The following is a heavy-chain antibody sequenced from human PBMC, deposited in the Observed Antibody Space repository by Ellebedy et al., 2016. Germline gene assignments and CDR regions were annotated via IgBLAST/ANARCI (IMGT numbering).Heavy chain of an antibody. V-gene: IGHV4-4*02. J-gene: IGHJ4*02. D-gene: IGHD2-2*01. CDR3: ARRDQPYYYFDY. CDR1: GGPINTNKW. CDR2: VYHTGST. Sequence: SETLSLTCAVSGGPINTNKWWSWVRQPPGKGLEWIGEVYHTGSTNYNPSLKGRVTISVDKSKNQFSLELTSVTAADTAVYYCARRDQPYYYFDYWGQGTLVTVSS.